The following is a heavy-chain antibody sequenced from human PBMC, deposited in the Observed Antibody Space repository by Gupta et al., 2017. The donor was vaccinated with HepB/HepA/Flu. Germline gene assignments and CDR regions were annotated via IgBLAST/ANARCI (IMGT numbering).Heavy chain of an antibody. Sequence: EVQLLESGGGLVQPGGSLRLSCAASGFTYNSFPMSWVRQTPGKGLQLVSTISASGYNTYYADSVGGRFTISRDNSKNTVYLQMNSLRVEDTAVYYCTKGRGGNYGGALDIWGQGTMVTVSS. D-gene: IGHD4-23*01. J-gene: IGHJ3*02. CDR1: GFTYNSFP. CDR2: ISASGYNT. CDR3: TKGRGGNYGGALDI. V-gene: IGHV3-23*01.